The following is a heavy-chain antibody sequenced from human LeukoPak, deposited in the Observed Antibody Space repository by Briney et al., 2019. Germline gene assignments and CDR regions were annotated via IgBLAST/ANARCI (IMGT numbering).Heavy chain of an antibody. J-gene: IGHJ4*02. Sequence: GGSLRLSCAASGFTFSSYGMHWVRQAPGKGLEWVAVISYDGSNEYYADSVKGRFTISRDNSKNTLYLQMNSLRAEDTAVYYCAKDSLYHDISTGSNFDFWGQGSLVTVSS. CDR1: GFTFSSYG. D-gene: IGHD3-9*01. CDR2: ISYDGSNE. V-gene: IGHV3-30*18. CDR3: AKDSLYHDISTGSNFDF.